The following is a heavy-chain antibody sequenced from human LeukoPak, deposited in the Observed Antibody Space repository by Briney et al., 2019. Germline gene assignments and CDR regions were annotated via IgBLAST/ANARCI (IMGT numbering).Heavy chain of an antibody. D-gene: IGHD3-22*01. CDR2: IYHSGST. Sequence: SETLSLTCAVSGGSISSGGYSWSWIRQPPGKGLEWIGYIYHSGSTYYNPSLKSRVTISVDRSKNQFSLKLSSVTAADTAVYYCARNQGYYDSSGGGAFDIWGQGIMVTVSS. J-gene: IGHJ3*02. CDR3: ARNQGYYDSSGGGAFDI. CDR1: GGSISSGGYS. V-gene: IGHV4-30-2*01.